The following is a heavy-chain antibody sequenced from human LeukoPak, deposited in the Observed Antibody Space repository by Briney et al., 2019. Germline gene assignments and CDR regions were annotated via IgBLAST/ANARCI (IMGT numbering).Heavy chain of an antibody. D-gene: IGHD3-22*01. V-gene: IGHV3-23*01. J-gene: IGHJ4*02. Sequence: GGSLRLSCAASGFTFSNYWMNWLRQAPGKGLEWVSLISGSGGNTYYADSVKGRFTISRDNSKNTLYPQMNSLRAEDTAVYYCAKDPTDSSGYYLYYFDFWGQGTLVTFSS. CDR1: GFTFSNYW. CDR2: ISGSGGNT. CDR3: AKDPTDSSGYYLYYFDF.